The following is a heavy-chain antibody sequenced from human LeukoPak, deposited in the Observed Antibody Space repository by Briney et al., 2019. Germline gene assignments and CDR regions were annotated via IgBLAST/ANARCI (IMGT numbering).Heavy chain of an antibody. CDR3: ARRDGYCSSTSCYADYYYGMDV. V-gene: IGHV5-51*01. D-gene: IGHD2-2*01. J-gene: IGHJ6*02. CDR1: GYSFTSYW. CDR2: IYPGDCDT. Sequence: HGESLKISCKGSGYSFTSYWIGWVRQMPGKGLEWMAIIYPGDCDTTYSPSFQGQVTISADKSISTAYLQWSSLKASDTAMYYCARRDGYCSSTSCYADYYYGMDVWGQGTTVTVSS.